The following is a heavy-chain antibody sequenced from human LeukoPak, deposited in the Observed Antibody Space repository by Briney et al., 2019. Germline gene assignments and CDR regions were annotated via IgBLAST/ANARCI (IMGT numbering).Heavy chain of an antibody. J-gene: IGHJ4*02. Sequence: GGSLRLSCAASGFTFSSYSMNWVRQAPGKGLEWVAVIWYDGSNKYYADSVKGRFTISRDNSKNTLYLQMNSLRAEDTAVYYCAREEYDSSGYWFDYWGQGTLVTVSS. CDR3: AREEYDSSGYWFDY. V-gene: IGHV3-33*08. CDR1: GFTFSSYS. CDR2: IWYDGSNK. D-gene: IGHD3-22*01.